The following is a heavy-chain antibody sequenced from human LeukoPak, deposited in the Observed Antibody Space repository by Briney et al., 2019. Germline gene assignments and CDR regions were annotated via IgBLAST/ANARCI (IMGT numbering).Heavy chain of an antibody. J-gene: IGHJ6*02. CDR1: GFTVSSNY. V-gene: IGHV3-53*01. Sequence: GGSLRLSCAASGFTVSSNYMSWVRQAPGKGLEWVSVIYSGGSTYYADSVKGRFTTSRDNSKNTLYLQMNSLRAEDTAVYYCARDPPPIAARTRGSETSYGMDVWGQGTTVTVSS. CDR3: ARDPPPIAARTRGSETSYGMDV. D-gene: IGHD6-6*01. CDR2: IYSGGST.